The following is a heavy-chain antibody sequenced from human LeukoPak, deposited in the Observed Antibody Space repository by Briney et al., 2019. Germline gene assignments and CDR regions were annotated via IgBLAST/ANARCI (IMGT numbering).Heavy chain of an antibody. D-gene: IGHD5-12*01. CDR3: AREGYKVATQYYFDY. CDR2: ISSSSSYI. CDR1: GFTFSSYS. V-gene: IGHV3-21*01. Sequence: NPGGSLRLSCAASGFTFSSYSMNWVRQAPGKGLEWVSSISSSSSYIYYADSVKGRFTISRDNAKNSLYLQMNSLRAEDTAVYYCAREGYKVATQYYFDYWGQGTLVTVSS. J-gene: IGHJ4*02.